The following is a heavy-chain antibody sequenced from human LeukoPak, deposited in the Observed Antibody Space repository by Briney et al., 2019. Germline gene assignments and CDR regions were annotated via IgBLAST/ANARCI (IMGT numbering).Heavy chain of an antibody. CDR2: INQDGSEK. CDR1: GFTFSSYW. V-gene: IGHV3-7*01. J-gene: IGHJ6*02. D-gene: IGHD1-1*01. Sequence: GGSLRLSCATSGFTFSSYWMTWARQTPGKGLEWVAHINQDGSEKYYVDSVQGRFTISRDNTNNSLYLQMNSLRADDTAVYFCAGELSAGTTGMDVWGQGTTVTVSS. CDR3: AGELSAGTTGMDV.